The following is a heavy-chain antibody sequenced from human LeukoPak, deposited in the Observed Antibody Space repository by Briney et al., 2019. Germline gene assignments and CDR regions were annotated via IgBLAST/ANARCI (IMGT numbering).Heavy chain of an antibody. CDR3: ARGRGYSGYDLVGYWYFDL. Sequence: RPSETLSLTCAVYGGSFSGYYWSWIRQPPGKGLEWIGEINHSGSTNYNPSLKSRVTISVDTSKNQFSLKLSSVTAADTAVYYCARGRGYSGYDLVGYWYFDLWGRGTLVTVSS. CDR1: GGSFSGYY. J-gene: IGHJ2*01. V-gene: IGHV4-34*01. CDR2: INHSGST. D-gene: IGHD5-12*01.